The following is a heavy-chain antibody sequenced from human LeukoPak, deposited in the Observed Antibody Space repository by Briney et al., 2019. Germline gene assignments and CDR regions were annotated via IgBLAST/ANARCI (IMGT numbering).Heavy chain of an antibody. CDR1: GVSIRSTSNH. V-gene: IGHV4-39*01. D-gene: IGHD2-2*01. CDR3: ARHENCSSMSCYAGNFVL. J-gene: IGHJ4*02. Sequence: SETLSLTCSVSGVSIRSTSNHWAWLRQPPGRGLEGLGSIYYSGRTSYNPCLKCRVTISVDTSMKRFSRRLSSVAAADTAVYYCARHENCSSMSCYAGNFVLWGQGTLVTVSS. CDR2: IYYSGRT.